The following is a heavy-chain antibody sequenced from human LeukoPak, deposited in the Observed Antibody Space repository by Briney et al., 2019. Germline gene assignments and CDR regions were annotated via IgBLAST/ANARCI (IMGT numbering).Heavy chain of an antibody. CDR1: GHTFTSYA. Sequence: ASVQFSCKASGHTFTSYAMHWLRQAPGQRLDWMGWINAGNGNTKYSQEFQGRVTITRDTSASTAYMELSSLRSEDMAVYYCARGGMVRGVYYYMDVWGKGTTVTVSS. CDR2: INAGNGNT. CDR3: ARGGMVRGVYYYMDV. D-gene: IGHD3-10*01. J-gene: IGHJ6*03. V-gene: IGHV1-3*03.